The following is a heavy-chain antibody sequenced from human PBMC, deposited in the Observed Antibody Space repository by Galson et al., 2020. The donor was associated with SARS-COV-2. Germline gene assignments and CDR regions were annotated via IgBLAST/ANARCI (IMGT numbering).Heavy chain of an antibody. V-gene: IGHV2-70*11. CDR1: GFSLSTSGMC. D-gene: IGHD3-10*01. CDR2: IDWDDDK. CDR3: ARMVVRGVTYDY. Sequence: SGPTLVKPPKTLTLTCTFSGFSLSTSGMCVSWIRQPPGNALEWLARIDWDDDKYYSTSLKTRLTISKDTSKNQVVLTMTNMDPVDTATYYWARMVVRGVTYDYWGQGTLVTVSS. J-gene: IGHJ4*02.